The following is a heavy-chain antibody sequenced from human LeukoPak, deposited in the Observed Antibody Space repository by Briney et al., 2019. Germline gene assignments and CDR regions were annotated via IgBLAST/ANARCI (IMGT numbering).Heavy chain of an antibody. CDR1: GGSIGSYY. D-gene: IGHD5-12*01. CDR2: IYYSGST. Sequence: SETLSLTCTVSGGSIGSYYWSWVRQPPGKGLEWIGYIYYSGSTNYNPSLKSRVTISVDTSKSQFSLKLSSVTAADTAVYYCARHRAYDGRVDYWGQGTLVTVSS. J-gene: IGHJ4*02. V-gene: IGHV4-59*08. CDR3: ARHRAYDGRVDY.